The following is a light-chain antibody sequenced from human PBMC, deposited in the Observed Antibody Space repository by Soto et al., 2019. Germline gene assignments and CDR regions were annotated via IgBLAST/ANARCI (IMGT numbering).Light chain of an antibody. CDR2: AAS. V-gene: IGKV1-39*01. J-gene: IGKJ2*01. CDR3: QDSYSTPPYT. CDR1: QSISSY. Sequence: DIQMTQSPSSLSASVGDRVTITCRASQSISSYLNWYQQKPGKAPKLLIYAASSLLSGVPSRFSGCGSATDFTLTISSLQPEDFAAYYCQDSYSTPPYTFCQGTKLEIK.